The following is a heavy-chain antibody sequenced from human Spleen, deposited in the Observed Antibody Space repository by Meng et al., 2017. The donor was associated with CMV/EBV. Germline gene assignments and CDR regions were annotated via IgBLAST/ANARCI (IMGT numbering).Heavy chain of an antibody. CDR1: GFSFSTYS. Sequence: GESLKISCAASGFSFSTYSMNWVRRAPGKGLEWVSSISTSSSYIYYADAVKGRFTISRDNSKNTLYLQMNSLRAVDTAVYYCANEQDYGARDYWGPGTLVTVSS. J-gene: IGHJ4*02. D-gene: IGHD4-17*01. V-gene: IGHV3-21*01. CDR2: ISTSSSYI. CDR3: ANEQDYGARDY.